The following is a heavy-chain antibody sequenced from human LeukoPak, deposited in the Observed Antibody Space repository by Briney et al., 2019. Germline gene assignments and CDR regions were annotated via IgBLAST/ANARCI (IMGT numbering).Heavy chain of an antibody. J-gene: IGHJ5*02. CDR1: GYSFTSYW. V-gene: IGHV5-51*01. CDR3: ARHGPKYYYGSGSYYNGGWFDP. CDR2: IYPGDSDT. D-gene: IGHD3-10*01. Sequence: GESLKISCKGSGYSFTSYWIGWVRRMPGKGLEWMGIIYPGDSDTRYSPSFQGQVTISADKSISTAYLQWSSLKASDTAMYYCARHGPKYYYGSGSYYNGGWFDPWGQGTLVTVSS.